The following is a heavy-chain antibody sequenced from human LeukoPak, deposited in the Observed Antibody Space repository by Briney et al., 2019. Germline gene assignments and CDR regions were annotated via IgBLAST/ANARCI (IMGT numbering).Heavy chain of an antibody. CDR3: ARDGEFTNHIDH. D-gene: IGHD3-10*01. CDR1: GFTFSSYA. V-gene: IGHV3-30-3*01. Sequence: PGRSLRLSCAASGFTFSSYAMHWVRQAPGKGLEWVAAISYDGSNKYYADSVKGRFTISRDNSKNSLYLQMSSLRVEDTALYYCARDGEFTNHIDHWGQGTLVTVSS. CDR2: ISYDGSNK. J-gene: IGHJ4*02.